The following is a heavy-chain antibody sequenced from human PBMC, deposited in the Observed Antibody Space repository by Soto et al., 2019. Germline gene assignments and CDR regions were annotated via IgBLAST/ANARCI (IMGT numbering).Heavy chain of an antibody. CDR1: GFTFSDYY. CDR2: ISSSSSYT. D-gene: IGHD3-10*01. J-gene: IGHJ4*02. V-gene: IGHV3-11*06. CDR3: ARASLLLWFGELSSDFDY. Sequence: GGSLRLSCAASGFTFSDYYMSWIRQAPGKGLEWVSYISSSSSYTNYADSVKGRFTISRDNAKNSLYLQMNSLRAEDTAVYYCARASLLLWFGELSSDFDYWGQGTLVTVSS.